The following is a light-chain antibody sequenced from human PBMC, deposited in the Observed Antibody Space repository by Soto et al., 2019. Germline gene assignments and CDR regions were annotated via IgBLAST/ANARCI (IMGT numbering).Light chain of an antibody. CDR3: SSYTSSSIDYV. CDR2: EVS. J-gene: IGLJ1*01. Sequence: QSVLTQPASVSGSPGQSITISCTGTSSDVGGYNYVSWYQQHPGKAPKLMIYEVSNRPSGVSNRFSGSKSCNTASLTISGLLAEDDADYYCSSYTSSSIDYVFGTGTKLTVL. V-gene: IGLV2-14*01. CDR1: SSDVGGYNY.